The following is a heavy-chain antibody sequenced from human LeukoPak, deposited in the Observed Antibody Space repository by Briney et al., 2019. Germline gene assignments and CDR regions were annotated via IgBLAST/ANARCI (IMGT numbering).Heavy chain of an antibody. D-gene: IGHD3-22*01. CDR2: INPNSGGT. V-gene: IGHV1-2*06. Sequence: ASVKVSCKASGGTFSSYAISWVRQAPGQGLEWMGRINPNSGGTNYAQKFQGRVTMTRDTSISTAYMELSRLRSDDTAVYYCARRSYYYDSSGYYFSGYFDYWGQGTLVTVSS. CDR3: ARRSYYYDSSGYYFSGYFDY. J-gene: IGHJ4*02. CDR1: GGTFSSYA.